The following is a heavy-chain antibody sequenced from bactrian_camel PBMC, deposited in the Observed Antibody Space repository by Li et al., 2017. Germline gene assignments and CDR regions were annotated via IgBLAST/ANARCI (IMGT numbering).Heavy chain of an antibody. CDR1: GFTLSKFW. Sequence: VQLVESGGGLVQAGGSLRLSCAASGFTLSKFWMYWIRQAPGKALEWVSIIETSGATQYADSVKGRFTVSRDSAKNTLYLQLNGLKTEDTAMYYCTKETEWVGYHEFAAFWGQGTQVTVS. J-gene: IGHJ4*01. V-gene: IGHV3S1*01. CDR3: TKETEWVGYHEFAAF. CDR2: IETSGAT. D-gene: IGHD5*01.